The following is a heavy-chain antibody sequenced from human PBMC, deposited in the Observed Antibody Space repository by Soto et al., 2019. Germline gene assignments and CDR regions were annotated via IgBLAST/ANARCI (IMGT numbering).Heavy chain of an antibody. CDR1: GGSFTSNNW. CDR3: ASRDPGTSVDY. J-gene: IGHJ4*02. V-gene: IGHV4-4*02. D-gene: IGHD1-7*01. CDR2: IYRTGST. Sequence: SETLSLTCAVLGGSFTSNNWWTWVRQPPGQGLEWIGEIYRTGSTNYNPSLKSRVTISLDKSENQFSLKVTSLTAADTAVYYCASRDPGTSVDYWGQGTLVTVSS.